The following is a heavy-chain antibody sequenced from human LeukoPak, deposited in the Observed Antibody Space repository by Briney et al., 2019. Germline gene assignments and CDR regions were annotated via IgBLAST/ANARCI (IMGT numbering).Heavy chain of an antibody. V-gene: IGHV1-18*01. Sequence: ASVKVSRKASGYTFTSYGISWVRQAPGQGLEWMGWISAYNGNTNYAQKFQGRVTMTTDTSTSTAYMELRSLRSDDTAVFYCARAPYSGRYNVEVHWGQGTLVTVSS. CDR2: ISAYNGNT. CDR3: ARAPYSGRYNVEVH. J-gene: IGHJ4*02. D-gene: IGHD1-26*01. CDR1: GYTFTSYG.